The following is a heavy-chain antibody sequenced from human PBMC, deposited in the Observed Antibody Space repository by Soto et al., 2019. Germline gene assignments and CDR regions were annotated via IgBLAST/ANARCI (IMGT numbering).Heavy chain of an antibody. CDR2: IYWNDDK. V-gene: IGHV2-5*01. Sequence: QITLKESGPTLVKPTQTLTLTCTFSGFSLSTSGVGVGWIRQPPRKALEWLALIYWNDDKRYSPSLKSRLTITKETSKNQVVLTMTNMDPVDTATYYCAHGSIAVAGTLFDYWGQGTLVTVSS. CDR1: GFSLSTSGVG. D-gene: IGHD6-19*01. CDR3: AHGSIAVAGTLFDY. J-gene: IGHJ4*02.